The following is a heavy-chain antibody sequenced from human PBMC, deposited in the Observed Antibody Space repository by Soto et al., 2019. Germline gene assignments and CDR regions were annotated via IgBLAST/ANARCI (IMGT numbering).Heavy chain of an antibody. CDR1: GFTFSSYA. J-gene: IGHJ6*02. Sequence: EVQLLESGGGLVQPGGSLRLSCAASGFTFSSYAMSWVRQAPGKGLEWVSAISGSGGSTYYADSVKGRFTISRINSKNTLYLQMNSLSAEKTAVYYCEKPYSSSGHDYDDGMDVWGQGTTVTVSS. V-gene: IGHV3-23*01. CDR2: ISGSGGST. CDR3: EKPYSSSGHDYDDGMDV. D-gene: IGHD6-6*01.